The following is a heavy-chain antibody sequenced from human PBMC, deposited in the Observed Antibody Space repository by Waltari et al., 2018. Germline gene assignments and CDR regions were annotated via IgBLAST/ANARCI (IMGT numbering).Heavy chain of an antibody. J-gene: IGHJ4*02. D-gene: IGHD6-19*01. CDR3: ARENSVAGARAFDY. CDR1: GFTFSSYS. V-gene: IGHV3-NL1*01. CDR2: FYSAGST. Sequence: QVQLVESGGGVVQPGTSLRLSCAASGFTFSSYSMHWVRQAPGKGLGGVSFFYSAGSTNYADSGKGRFTISRDNSKNTLSLQMNSLRTEDTAVYYCARENSVAGARAFDYWGQGLLVTVSS.